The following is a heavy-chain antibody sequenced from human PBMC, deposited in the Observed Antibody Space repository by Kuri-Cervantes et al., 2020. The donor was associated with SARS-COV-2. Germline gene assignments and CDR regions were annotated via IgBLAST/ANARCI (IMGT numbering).Heavy chain of an antibody. CDR1: GFTFSNAW. J-gene: IGHJ3*02. V-gene: IGHV3-15*01. CDR2: IKSKTDGGTT. D-gene: IGHD2-2*01. CDR3: TTGADIVVVPAVMGAFDI. Sequence: GESLKISCAASGFTFSNAWMSWVRQAPGKGLEWVGRIKSKTDGGTTDYAAPVKGRFTISGDDSKNTLYLQMNSLKTEDTAVYYCTTGADIVVVPAVMGAFDIWGQGTMVTVSS.